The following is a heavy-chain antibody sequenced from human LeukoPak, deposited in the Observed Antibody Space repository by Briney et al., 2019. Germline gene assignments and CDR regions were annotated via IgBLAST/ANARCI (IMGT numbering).Heavy chain of an antibody. V-gene: IGHV4-59*01. Sequence: SETLSLTCTVSGGSISSYYWSWIRQPPGKGLEWIGYIYYIGSTNYNPSLKSRVTISVDTSKNQFSLKLSSVTAADTALYYCATQARGWYYFDYWGQGTLVTVSS. CDR2: IYYIGST. D-gene: IGHD6-19*01. CDR3: ATQARGWYYFDY. CDR1: GGSISSYY. J-gene: IGHJ4*02.